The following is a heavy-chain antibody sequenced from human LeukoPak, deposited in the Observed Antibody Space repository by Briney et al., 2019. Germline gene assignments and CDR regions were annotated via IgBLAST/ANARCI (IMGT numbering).Heavy chain of an antibody. CDR1: GFDFSGNW. V-gene: IGHV3-74*01. J-gene: IGHJ4*02. Sequence: GGSLRLSCAASGFDFSGNWMHWVRHAPGQGLVWVSRIKGDGISTNYADSVKGRFTISRDIAKNTLYLQMNSLRAEDTGVYYCAKDHYWSIDYWGREPWSPSLQ. CDR2: IKGDGIST. CDR3: AKDHYWSIDY. D-gene: IGHD3-3*01.